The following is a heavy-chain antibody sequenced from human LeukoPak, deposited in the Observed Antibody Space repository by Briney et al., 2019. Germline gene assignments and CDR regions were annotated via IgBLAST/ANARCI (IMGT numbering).Heavy chain of an antibody. D-gene: IGHD3-22*01. CDR2: IYYSGST. Sequence: SETLSLTRTVSGGSISSSSYYWGWIRQPPGKGLEWIGSIYYSGSTYYNPSLKSRVTISVDTSKNQFSLKLSSVTAADTAVYYCARLDRYYYDSSGYDYWDQGTLVTVSS. CDR3: ARLDRYYYDSSGYDY. J-gene: IGHJ4*02. CDR1: GGSISSSSYY. V-gene: IGHV4-39*07.